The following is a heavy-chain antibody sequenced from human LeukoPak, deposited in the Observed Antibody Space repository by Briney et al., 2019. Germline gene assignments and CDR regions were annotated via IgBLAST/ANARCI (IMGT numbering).Heavy chain of an antibody. CDR3: ARDDDTGYCSGGSCSYNWFDP. D-gene: IGHD2-15*01. V-gene: IGHV3-48*04. CDR2: ISSSSSTI. CDR1: GFTFSSYS. J-gene: IGHJ5*02. Sequence: GRSLRLSCAASGFTFSSYSMNWVRQAPGKGLEWVSYISSSSSTIYYADSVKGRFTISRDNAKNSLYLQMNSLRAEDTAVYYCARDDDTGYCSGGSCSYNWFDPWGQGTLVTVSS.